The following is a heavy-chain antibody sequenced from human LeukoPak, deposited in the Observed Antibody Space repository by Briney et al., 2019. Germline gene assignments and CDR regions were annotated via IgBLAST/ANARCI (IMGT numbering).Heavy chain of an antibody. CDR1: GFTFSSYG. J-gene: IGHJ3*02. D-gene: IGHD5-24*01. V-gene: IGHV3-33*01. Sequence: PGRSLRLSCAASGFTFSSYGMHWVRQAPGKGLEWVALIWYDGSTKYYADSVKGRFTISRDNSKNTLYLQMNSLRAEDTAVHYCARDRGMTHDAFDIWGQGTMVTVSS. CDR2: IWYDGSTK. CDR3: ARDRGMTHDAFDI.